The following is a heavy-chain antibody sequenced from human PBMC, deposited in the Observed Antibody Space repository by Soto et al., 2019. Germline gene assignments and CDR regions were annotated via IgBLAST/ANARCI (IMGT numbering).Heavy chain of an antibody. CDR2: IIPIVDTT. J-gene: IGHJ4*02. D-gene: IGHD2-2*01. V-gene: IGHV1-69*13. CDR3: AREGAITQSMDQ. Sequence: GASVKVSCKASGGTFGSYGISWVRQAPGQGLEWLGGIIPIVDTTSHAQKFQGRVTFIADESTTTVYMELSSLKFEDTAVYYCAREGAITQSMDQWGQGTLVTVSS. CDR1: GGTFGSYG.